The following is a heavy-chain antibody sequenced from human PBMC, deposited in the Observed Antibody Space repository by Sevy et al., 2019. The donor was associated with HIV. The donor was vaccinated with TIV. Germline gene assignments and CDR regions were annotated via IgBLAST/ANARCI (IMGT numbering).Heavy chain of an antibody. CDR1: GFTFSNAW. CDR2: IKSKTDGGTT. Sequence: GGSLRLSCVASGFTFSNAWMSWVRQAPGKGLEWVDRIKSKTDGGTTDYAAPVKGRFTISRDDSKNTLYLQMNSLKTEDTAVYYCLAYFDYWGQGTLVTVSS. CDR3: LAYFDY. V-gene: IGHV3-15*01. J-gene: IGHJ4*02.